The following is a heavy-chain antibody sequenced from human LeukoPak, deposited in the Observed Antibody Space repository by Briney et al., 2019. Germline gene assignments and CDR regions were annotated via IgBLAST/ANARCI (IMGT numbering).Heavy chain of an antibody. CDR1: GFSFSNYA. V-gene: IGHV3-64D*06. Sequence: PGGSLRLSCSTSGFSFSNYAMHWVRQAPGKGLQYVSAISSDGVSTYYADSVKGRFTISRDNSKNTLYLQMSSLRAEGTAVYYCVKDKYRGYDSPFDYWGQGTLVTVSS. D-gene: IGHD5-12*01. CDR2: ISSDGVST. J-gene: IGHJ4*02. CDR3: VKDKYRGYDSPFDY.